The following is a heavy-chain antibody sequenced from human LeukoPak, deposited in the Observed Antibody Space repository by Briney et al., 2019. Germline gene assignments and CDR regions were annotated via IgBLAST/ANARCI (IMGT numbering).Heavy chain of an antibody. D-gene: IGHD3-9*01. CDR2: IYYSGIT. Sequence: SETLSLTCTVSGDSISNYYWSWIRQPPGKGLEWIGYIYYSGITNYKSSLKSRVTISVDTSKNQFSPKLSSVTAADTAVYYCARDTRGDLLTGAHAFDIWGQGTMVTVSS. J-gene: IGHJ3*02. CDR1: GDSISNYY. V-gene: IGHV4-59*01. CDR3: ARDTRGDLLTGAHAFDI.